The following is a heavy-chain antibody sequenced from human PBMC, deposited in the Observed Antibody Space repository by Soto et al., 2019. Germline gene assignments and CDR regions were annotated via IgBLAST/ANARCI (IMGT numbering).Heavy chain of an antibody. D-gene: IGHD3-22*01. Sequence: SETLSLTCIVSGGSMNNYYWSWIRQPPGKALEWIGHIYYSGSTNYNLSLKSRVTMSVDTSKNQFSLKLSSVTAADTAVYYCARMGGYYDSSGYWSERGHFDYWGQGTLVTVSS. J-gene: IGHJ4*02. CDR3: ARMGGYYDSSGYWSERGHFDY. V-gene: IGHV4-59*01. CDR2: IYYSGST. CDR1: GGSMNNYY.